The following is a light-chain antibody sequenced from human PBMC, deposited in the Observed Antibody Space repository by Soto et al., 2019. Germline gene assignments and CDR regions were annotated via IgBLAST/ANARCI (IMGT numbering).Light chain of an antibody. Sequence: DIVMTQSPLSLPVTPVEPASISFIASHILLHSDGCSFLDWYLQKPGQSTQLLISEVSKRFSGVPDRFSGSGSGTDFTLKISRVEAEDVGVYYCMQDAQDPAFGQGTKVDNK. J-gene: IGKJ1*01. CDR3: MQDAQDPA. CDR1: HILLHSDGCSF. CDR2: EVS. V-gene: IGKV2-29*03.